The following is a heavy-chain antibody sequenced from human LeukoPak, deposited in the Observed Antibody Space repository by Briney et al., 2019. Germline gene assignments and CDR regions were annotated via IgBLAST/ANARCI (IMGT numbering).Heavy chain of an antibody. CDR1: GGTFSSYA. V-gene: IGHV1-69*13. J-gene: IGHJ4*02. Sequence: SVKVSCKASGGTFSSYAISWVRQAPGRGLEWMGGIIPIFGTANSAQKFQGRVTITADESTNTAYMELSSLRSEDTAIYYCARETGHGYNWMGYWGQGTLVTVSS. CDR2: IIPIFGTA. CDR3: ARETGHGYNWMGY. D-gene: IGHD5-24*01.